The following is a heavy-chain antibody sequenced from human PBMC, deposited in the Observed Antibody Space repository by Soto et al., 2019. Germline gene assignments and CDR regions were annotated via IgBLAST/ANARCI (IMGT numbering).Heavy chain of an antibody. V-gene: IGHV3-72*01. CDR1: GFTFSDHY. CDR3: ARVRAGASTGYFVY. Sequence: EVQLVESGGGLVQPGGSLRLSCAASGFTFSDHYLDWLRQAPGNGLEWVGRTRNKANRYTSDYAASVKGRFTISRDDSKNSMDLQLASLTTQAPAVYYCARVRAGASTGYFVYWGQGTLLTVSS. J-gene: IGHJ4*02. CDR2: TRNKANRYTS. D-gene: IGHD6-25*01.